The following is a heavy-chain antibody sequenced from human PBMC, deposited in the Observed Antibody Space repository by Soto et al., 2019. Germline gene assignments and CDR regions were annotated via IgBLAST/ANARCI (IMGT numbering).Heavy chain of an antibody. CDR2: ISSGSDTI. CDR3: ATGYRYYDY. Sequence: EMQLVESGGALVQPGGSLRLSCAASGFTFSTYSMNWVRQAPGKGLEWVSYISSGSDTIYYADSVKGRFTISRDNAKNSLFLQMNSLRAEDTAVYYCATGYRYYDYWGQGNLVTVSS. J-gene: IGHJ4*02. V-gene: IGHV3-48*01. D-gene: IGHD3-16*02. CDR1: GFTFSTYS.